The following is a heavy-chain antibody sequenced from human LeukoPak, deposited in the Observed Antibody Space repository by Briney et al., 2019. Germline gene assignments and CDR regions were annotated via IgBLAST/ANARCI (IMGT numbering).Heavy chain of an antibody. CDR1: GYDFTSVG. CDR2: INPNSGGT. J-gene: IGHJ6*02. V-gene: IGHV1-2*02. Sequence: GASVKVSCKASGYDFTSVGITWVRRAPGQGLEWMGWINPNSGGTNYAQKFQGRVTMTRDTSISTAYMELSRLRSDDTAVYYCARDSAPTDILTGPPGGDYYYGMDVWGQGTTVTVSS. CDR3: ARDSAPTDILTGPPGGDYYYGMDV. D-gene: IGHD3-9*01.